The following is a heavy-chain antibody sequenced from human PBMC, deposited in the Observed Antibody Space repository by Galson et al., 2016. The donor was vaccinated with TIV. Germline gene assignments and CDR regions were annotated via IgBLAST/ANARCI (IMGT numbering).Heavy chain of an antibody. Sequence: SLRLSCAASGFSFSAYSMTWVRQTPGKGLEWVSFISATTSHIYYADSVKGRFTISRDNTKNSLYLQINSLRAEDTAVYYCTRFSSGNDYWGQGTLVTVSS. CDR1: GFSFSAYS. D-gene: IGHD1-26*01. CDR2: ISATTSHI. V-gene: IGHV3-21*01. CDR3: TRFSSGNDY. J-gene: IGHJ4*02.